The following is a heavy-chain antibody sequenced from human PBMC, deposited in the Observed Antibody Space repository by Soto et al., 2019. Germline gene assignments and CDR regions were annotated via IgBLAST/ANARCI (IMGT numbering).Heavy chain of an antibody. CDR3: ARAYYYDSSGYSPFDY. V-gene: IGHV1-18*01. Sequence: QVQLVQSGAEVKKPGASVKVSCKASGYTFTSYGISWVRQAPGQGLEWMGWISASNGNTNYAQKLQGRVTMTTDTSTSTAYMELRSLRSDDTAVYYCARAYYYDSSGYSPFDYWGQGTLVTVSS. CDR1: GYTFTSYG. D-gene: IGHD3-22*01. CDR2: ISASNGNT. J-gene: IGHJ4*02.